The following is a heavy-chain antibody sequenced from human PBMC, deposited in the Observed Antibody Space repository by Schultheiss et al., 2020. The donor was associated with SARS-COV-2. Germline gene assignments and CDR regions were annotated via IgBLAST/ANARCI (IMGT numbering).Heavy chain of an antibody. V-gene: IGHV3-23*01. D-gene: IGHD6-19*01. CDR3: AKAPSIGWDWFDP. J-gene: IGHJ5*02. CDR1: GFTFNIYA. Sequence: GESLKISCAASGFTFNIYAMNWVRQAPGKGLEYVSTINSNGGSTYYADSVKGRFTISRDNSKNTLYLQMNSLRAEDTAVYYCAKAPSIGWDWFDPWGQGTLVTVSS. CDR2: INSNGGST.